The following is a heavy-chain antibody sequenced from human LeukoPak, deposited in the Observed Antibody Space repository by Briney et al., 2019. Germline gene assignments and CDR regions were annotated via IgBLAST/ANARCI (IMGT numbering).Heavy chain of an antibody. CDR1: GFTFSSYS. Sequence: GGSLRLSCAASGFTFSSYSIHWVRPAPAKVLEWVSVISSSSSYIYYADSVMGRFAISRDDAKNSLYLQINCLRAEDTAVYYCARSAGDYWGQGTLVTVSS. D-gene: IGHD3-3*01. CDR3: ARSAGDY. V-gene: IGHV3-21*01. CDR2: ISSSSSYI. J-gene: IGHJ4*02.